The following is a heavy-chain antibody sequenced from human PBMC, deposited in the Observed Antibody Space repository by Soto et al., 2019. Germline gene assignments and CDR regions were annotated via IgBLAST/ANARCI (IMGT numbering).Heavy chain of an antibody. V-gene: IGHV3-33*01. D-gene: IGHD6-25*01. CDR2: IWYDGSNE. Sequence: VGSLRLSCAASGFTFSRRGMHWVRQAPGKGLEWVAIIWYDGSNEYYADSVRGRFTISRDNSKNTLYLQMSSLRVDDTAVYYCARDYTSTGYGLVYWGQGALVTVSS. J-gene: IGHJ4*02. CDR3: ARDYTSTGYGLVY. CDR1: GFTFSRRG.